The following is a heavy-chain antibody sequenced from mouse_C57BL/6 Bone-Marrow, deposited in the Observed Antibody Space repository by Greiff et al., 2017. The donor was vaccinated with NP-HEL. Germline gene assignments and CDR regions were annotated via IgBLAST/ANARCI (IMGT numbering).Heavy chain of an antibody. CDR3: ARRARGNYPFAY. CDR2: LWWGDDK. V-gene: IGHV8-8*01. D-gene: IGHD2-1*01. Sequence: QVTLKVSGPGILQPSQTLSLTCSFSGFSLSTFGMGVGWIRQPSGKGLEWLAHLWWGDDKYYNPALKGRLTISKDTSKNQVCLKIANVGTADTATNYCARRARGNYPFAYWGQGTLVTGSA. CDR1: GFSLSTFGMG. J-gene: IGHJ3*01.